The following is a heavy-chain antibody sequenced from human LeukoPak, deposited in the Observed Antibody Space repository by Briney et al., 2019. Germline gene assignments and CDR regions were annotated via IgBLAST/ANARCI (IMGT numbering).Heavy chain of an antibody. J-gene: IGHJ4*02. V-gene: IGHV3-33*08. CDR1: EFTFSSYD. CDR3: ARATAMVRGLDY. CDR2: IWYDGSNK. Sequence: GGSLRLSCAASEFTFSSYDMNWVRQAPGKGLEWVAVIWYDGSNKYYADSVKGRFTISRDNSKNRLYLQMNSLRAEDTAVYYCARATAMVRGLDYWGQGTLVTVSS. D-gene: IGHD3-10*01.